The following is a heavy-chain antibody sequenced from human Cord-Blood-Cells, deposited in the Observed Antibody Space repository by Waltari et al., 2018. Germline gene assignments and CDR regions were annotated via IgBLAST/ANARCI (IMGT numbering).Heavy chain of an antibody. CDR2: ISSSSTI. CDR3: ARGVNWYFDY. J-gene: IGHJ4*02. D-gene: IGHD1-20*01. V-gene: IGHV3-48*02. Sequence: EVQLVESGGGLVQPGGSLRLSCAASGFTFSSYSMNWVRQAPGKGLEWVSYISSSSTIYYADSVKGRFTISRDNAKNSLYLQMNSLRDEDTAVYYCARGVNWYFDYWGQGTLVTVSS. CDR1: GFTFSSYS.